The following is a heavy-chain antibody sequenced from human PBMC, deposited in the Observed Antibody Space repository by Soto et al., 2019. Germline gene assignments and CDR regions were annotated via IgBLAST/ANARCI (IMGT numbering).Heavy chain of an antibody. CDR1: GDSISGGASF. CDR3: AKLSCTSSTCYFPGWFDP. J-gene: IGHJ5*02. Sequence: SETLSPNCTVSGDSISGGASFWSWIRQPPGKGLECVANVSYSWSSYYNPSLKSRLPISVDTTKNQFSLQLKSMTAADTAVYYCAKLSCTSSTCYFPGWFDPWGQGTLVTVSS. D-gene: IGHD2-2*01. V-gene: IGHV4-31*03. CDR2: VSYSWSS.